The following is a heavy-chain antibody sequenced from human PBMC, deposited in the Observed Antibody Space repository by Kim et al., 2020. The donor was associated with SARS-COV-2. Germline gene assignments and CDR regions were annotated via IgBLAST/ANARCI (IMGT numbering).Heavy chain of an antibody. CDR3: AKDGEMATITGGGPDYRYFDY. CDR1: GFTFSSYA. V-gene: IGHV3-23*01. CDR2: ISGSGGST. J-gene: IGHJ4*02. D-gene: IGHD5-12*01. Sequence: GGSLRLSCAASGFTFSSYAMSWVRQAPGKGLEWVSAISGSGGSTYYADSVKGRFTISRDNSKNTLYLQMNSLRAEDTAVYYCAKDGEMATITGGGPDYRYFDYWGQGTLVTVSS.